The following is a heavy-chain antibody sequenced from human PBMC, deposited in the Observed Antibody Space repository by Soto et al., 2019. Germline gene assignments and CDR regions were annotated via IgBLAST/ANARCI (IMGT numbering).Heavy chain of an antibody. J-gene: IGHJ6*02. D-gene: IGHD2-21*02. V-gene: IGHV5-10-1*01. CDR3: ASRRAVTAPYYYYGMDV. CDR2: IDPSDSYT. Sequence: PGEPLKISCKGSGYSFTSYWISWVRQMPGKGLEWMGRIDPSDSYTNYSPSFQGHVTISADKSISTAYLQWSSLKASDTAMYYCASRRAVTAPYYYYGMDVWGQGTTVTVSS. CDR1: GYSFTSYW.